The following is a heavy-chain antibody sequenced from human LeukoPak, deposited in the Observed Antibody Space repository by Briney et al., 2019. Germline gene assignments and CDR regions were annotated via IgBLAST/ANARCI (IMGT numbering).Heavy chain of an antibody. J-gene: IGHJ4*02. CDR3: ARATRGDLLSEF. CDR2: MNPYSTNT. D-gene: IGHD2-21*01. Sequence: EASVKVSCKASEYTFANYDITWVRQAPGRGLEWMGWMNPYSTNTGYARKFQGRLSMTRDTSITTAYMELSSLTSEDTAVYYCARATRGDLLSEFWGQGSPITVSS. CDR1: EYTFANYD. V-gene: IGHV1-8*01.